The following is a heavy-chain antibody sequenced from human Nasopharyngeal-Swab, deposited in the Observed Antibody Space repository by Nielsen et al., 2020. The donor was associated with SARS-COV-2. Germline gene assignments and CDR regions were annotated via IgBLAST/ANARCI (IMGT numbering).Heavy chain of an antibody. D-gene: IGHD6-6*01. J-gene: IGHJ4*02. CDR2: FDPEDGET. CDR3: ATDLMVAARPWGSFDY. CDR1: GYTLTELS. Sequence: ASVKVSCKVSGYTLTELSMHWVRQAPGKGLEWMGGFDPEDGETIYAQKFQGRVTMTEDTSTDTAYMELSSLRSEDTAVYYCATDLMVAARPWGSFDYWGQGTPVTVSS. V-gene: IGHV1-24*01.